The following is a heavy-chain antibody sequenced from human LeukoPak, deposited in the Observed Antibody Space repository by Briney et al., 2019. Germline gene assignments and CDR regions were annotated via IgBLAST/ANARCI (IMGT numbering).Heavy chain of an antibody. CDR2: IYYSGST. Sequence: SETLSLTCTVSGGSVSSGIYYWSWIRQPPGKGLEWIGYIYYSGSTNYNPSLKSRVTISVDTSKNQFSLKLSSVTAADTAVYYCARDDAEADYFDYWGQGTLVTVSS. CDR3: ARDDAEADYFDY. CDR1: GGSVSSGIYY. V-gene: IGHV4-61*01. J-gene: IGHJ4*02.